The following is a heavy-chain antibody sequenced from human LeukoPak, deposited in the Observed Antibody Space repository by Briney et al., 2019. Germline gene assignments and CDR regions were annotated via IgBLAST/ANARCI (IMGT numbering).Heavy chain of an antibody. Sequence: TSVKVSCKASGFTFTSSAMQWVRQVRGQRLEWIGWIVVGSGNTNYAQKFQERVTITRDMSTSTAYMELSSLRSEDTAVYYCAAETSYVWGSSDFDYWGQGTLVTVSS. CDR3: AAETSYVWGSSDFDY. J-gene: IGHJ4*02. CDR2: IVVGSGNT. V-gene: IGHV1-58*02. CDR1: GFTFTSSA. D-gene: IGHD3-16*01.